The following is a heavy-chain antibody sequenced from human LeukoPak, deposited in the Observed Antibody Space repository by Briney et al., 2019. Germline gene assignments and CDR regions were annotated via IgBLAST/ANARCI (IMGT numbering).Heavy chain of an antibody. J-gene: IGHJ4*02. D-gene: IGHD3-22*01. CDR3: ARQHYYDSSGYYYFDY. CDR1: GYSFTSYW. CDR2: IYPGDSDT. V-gene: IGHV5-51*01. Sequence: HGESLKISCKGSGYSFTSYWIGWVRQMPGKGLEWMGIIYPGDSDTRYSPSFQGQVTISADKSISTAYLQWSSLKASDTAMYYCARQHYYDSSGYYYFDYWGQGTLVTVSS.